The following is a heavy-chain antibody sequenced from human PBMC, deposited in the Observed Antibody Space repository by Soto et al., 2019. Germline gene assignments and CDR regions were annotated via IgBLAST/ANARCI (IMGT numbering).Heavy chain of an antibody. CDR1: GGTFSSYI. CDR3: ARGLQGGPKNAFDI. Sequence: ASVKVSCKASGGTFSSYIISWVRQAPGQGLEWMGRIIPILGITNYAQKFQGRVTITADKSTSTAYMELSSLRSEDTAVYYCARGLQGGPKNAFDIWAQGKMVTVSS. D-gene: IGHD6-25*01. V-gene: IGHV1-69*02. CDR2: IIPILGIT. J-gene: IGHJ3*02.